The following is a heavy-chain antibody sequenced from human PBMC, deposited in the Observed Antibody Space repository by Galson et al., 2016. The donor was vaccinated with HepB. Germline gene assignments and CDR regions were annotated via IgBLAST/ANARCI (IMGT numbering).Heavy chain of an antibody. CDR1: GYTSSNYA. D-gene: IGHD2/OR15-2a*01. CDR3: TRDGMEAVLEDGNSWYPRDY. CDR2: IKGGNGDT. Sequence: SVKVSCKSSGYTSSNYAIHWVRWAPGQRPEWIGWIKGGNGDTKSSQKFQGVVTITRDTSATTVYMDQSGLRFEDTALYYCTRDGMEAVLEDGNSWYPRDYWGQGTLVTVAS. J-gene: IGHJ4*02. V-gene: IGHV1-3*01.